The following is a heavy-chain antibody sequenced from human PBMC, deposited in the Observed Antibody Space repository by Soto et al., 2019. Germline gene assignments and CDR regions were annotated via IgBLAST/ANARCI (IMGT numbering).Heavy chain of an antibody. CDR3: ATSYGSGSRAFDY. CDR2: FNPILSMS. D-gene: IGHD3-10*01. V-gene: IGHV1-69*02. CDR1: GDTFSFYS. Sequence: QVQLVQSGAEVKKPGSSVKVSCKASGDTFSFYSINWVRQSPGLGLEWMGRFNPILSMSNSAQKFQGRVTLTEDKSTSTAYMVLSSLRSEDTAMYYCATSYGSGSRAFDYWGQGALVPVSS. J-gene: IGHJ4*02.